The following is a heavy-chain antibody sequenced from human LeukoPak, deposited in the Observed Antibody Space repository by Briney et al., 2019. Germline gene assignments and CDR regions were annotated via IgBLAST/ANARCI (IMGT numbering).Heavy chain of an antibody. V-gene: IGHV4-59*01. CDR2: IYYSGST. D-gene: IGHD3-3*01. J-gene: IGHJ4*02. CDR3: VRGTYYDFWSGYYLFDY. Sequence: PSETLSLTCTVSGGSISSYYWSWIRQPPGKGLEWIGYIYYSGSTNYNPSLKSRVTISVDTSKNQFSLKLSSVTAADTAVYYCVRGTYYDFWSGYYLFDYWGQGTLVTVSS. CDR1: GGSISSYY.